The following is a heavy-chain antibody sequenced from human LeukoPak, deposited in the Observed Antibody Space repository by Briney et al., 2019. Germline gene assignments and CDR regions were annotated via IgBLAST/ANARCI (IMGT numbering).Heavy chain of an antibody. CDR3: ARQNYDGNSGYYYYYMDV. D-gene: IGHD4-23*01. V-gene: IGHV3-9*01. J-gene: IGHJ6*03. Sequence: PGGSLRLSCAASGFTFDDYAMHWVRQAPGKGLEWVSGITWNSGNIGYADSVKGRFTISRDNAKNSLYLQMNSLRAEDTAVYYCARQNYDGNSGYYYYYMDVWGKGTTVTISS. CDR1: GFTFDDYA. CDR2: ITWNSGNI.